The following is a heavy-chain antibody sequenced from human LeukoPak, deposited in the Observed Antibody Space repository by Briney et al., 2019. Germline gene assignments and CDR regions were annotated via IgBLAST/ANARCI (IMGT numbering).Heavy chain of an antibody. D-gene: IGHD1-7*01. Sequence: GGSLRLSCAASGFTLSNAWMSWVRQAPGEGLEGVGHIKSKNEGGTTDCAAPVKGRFTISRDDSKNTLYLQVNSLRAEDTAVYYCARGVYWNYAHYYYGMDVWGQGTMVTVSS. CDR3: ARGVYWNYAHYYYGMDV. V-gene: IGHV3-15*01. CDR1: GFTLSNAW. CDR2: IKSKNEGGTT. J-gene: IGHJ6*02.